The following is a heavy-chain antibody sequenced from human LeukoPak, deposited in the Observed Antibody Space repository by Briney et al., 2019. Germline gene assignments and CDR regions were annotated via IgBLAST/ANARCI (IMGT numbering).Heavy chain of an antibody. V-gene: IGHV3-21*04. Sequence: GGSLRLSCAASGFTFSSYSMNWVRQAPGKGLEWVSSISSSSSYIYYADSVKGRFTISIDNAKNSLYLQMNSLRAEDTAVYYCARDESVVVAATGYWGQGTLVTVSS. J-gene: IGHJ4*02. CDR3: ARDESVVVAATGY. CDR1: GFTFSSYS. CDR2: ISSSSSYI. D-gene: IGHD2-15*01.